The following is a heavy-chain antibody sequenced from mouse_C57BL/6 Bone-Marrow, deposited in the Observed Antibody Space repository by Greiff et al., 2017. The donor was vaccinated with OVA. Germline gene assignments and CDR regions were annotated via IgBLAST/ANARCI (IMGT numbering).Heavy chain of an antibody. CDR3: ARKDYYYGPSWFAY. Sequence: VQLQQSGPELVKPGASVKISCKASGYAFSSSWMNWVKQRPGKGLEWIGRIYPGDGDTNYNGKFKGKATLTADKSSSTAYMQLSSLTSEDSAVYFCARKDYYYGPSWFAYWGQGTLVTVSA. CDR1: GYAFSSSW. V-gene: IGHV1-82*01. J-gene: IGHJ3*01. D-gene: IGHD1-1*01. CDR2: IYPGDGDT.